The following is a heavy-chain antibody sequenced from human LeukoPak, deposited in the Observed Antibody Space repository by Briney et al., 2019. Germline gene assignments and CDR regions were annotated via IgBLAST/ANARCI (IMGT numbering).Heavy chain of an antibody. CDR1: GGSFSGYY. D-gene: IGHD1-26*01. CDR3: ASGSYTELDY. J-gene: IGHJ4*02. CDR2: INHSGST. Sequence: SETLSLTCAVYGGSFSGYYWSWIPQPPGKGLEWIGEINHSGSTNYNPSLKSRVTISVDTSKNQFSLKLSSVTAADTAVYYCASGSYTELDYWGQGTLVTVSS. V-gene: IGHV4-34*01.